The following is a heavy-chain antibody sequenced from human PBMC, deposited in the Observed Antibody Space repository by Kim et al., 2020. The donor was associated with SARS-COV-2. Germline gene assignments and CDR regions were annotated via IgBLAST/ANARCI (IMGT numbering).Heavy chain of an antibody. CDR1: GFTFSDYY. J-gene: IGHJ4*02. CDR3: ARGKIYYSSSWQNFDY. D-gene: IGHD6-13*01. V-gene: IGHV3-11*01. CDR2: ISSSGSTI. Sequence: GGSLRLSCAASGFTFSDYYMSWIRQAPGKGLEWVSYISSSGSTIYYADSVKGRFTISRDNAKNSLYLQMNSLRAEDTAVYYCARGKIYYSSSWQNFDYWGQGTLVTVSS.